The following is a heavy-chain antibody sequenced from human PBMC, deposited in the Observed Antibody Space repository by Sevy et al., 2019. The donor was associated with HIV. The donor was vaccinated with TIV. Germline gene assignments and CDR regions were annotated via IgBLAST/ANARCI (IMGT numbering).Heavy chain of an antibody. J-gene: IGHJ4*02. CDR1: GFTFSSYW. Sequence: GGSLRLSCAASGFTFSSYWMSWVRQAPGKGLEWVANIKEDGSEKYYVDSVKGRFTVSRDNAKNSLYLQMDSLRVEDTSVYYCATYGAGCPWKILDYWGQGTLVTVSS. CDR2: IKEDGSEK. CDR3: ATYGAGCPWKILDY. D-gene: IGHD3-10*01. V-gene: IGHV3-7*01.